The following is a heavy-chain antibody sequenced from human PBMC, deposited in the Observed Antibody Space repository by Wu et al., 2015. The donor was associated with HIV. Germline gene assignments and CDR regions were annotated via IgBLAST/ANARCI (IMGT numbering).Heavy chain of an antibody. Sequence: QVQLVQSGAEVKKPGASVKVSCKASGYTFTSYDVNWVRQATGQGLEWMGWMNPKSGNTGYAQKFQGRVTMTRNTSISTAYMELSSLRSEDTAVYYCARSQGGYFDSSGYYYAGINWFDPWGQGTLVTVSS. J-gene: IGHJ5*02. V-gene: IGHV1-8*01. CDR3: ARSQGGYFDSSGYYYAGINWFDP. CDR1: GYTFTSYD. CDR2: MNPKSGNT. D-gene: IGHD3-22*01.